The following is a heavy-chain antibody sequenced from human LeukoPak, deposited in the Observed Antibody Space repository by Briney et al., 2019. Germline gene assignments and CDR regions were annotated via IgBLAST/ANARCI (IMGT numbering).Heavy chain of an antibody. J-gene: IGHJ6*03. CDR3: GRSRNYYGSGSYRLDYYYYMDV. CDR2: INHSGST. V-gene: IGHV4-34*01. D-gene: IGHD3-10*01. CDR1: GGPFSGYY. Sequence: SETLSLTCAVHGGPFSGYYWSWIRQPPGKGLEWIGEINHSGSTNYNPSLKGRVTISVDTSKNQFSLKLSSVTAADTAVYFCGRSRNYYGSGSYRLDYYYYMDVWGRGTTVTVSS.